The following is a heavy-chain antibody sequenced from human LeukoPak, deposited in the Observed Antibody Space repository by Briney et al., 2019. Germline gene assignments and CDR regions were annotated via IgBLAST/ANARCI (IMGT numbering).Heavy chain of an antibody. Sequence: SETLSITCTVSGGSISSYHWSWIRQPPGKGLEWIGYISYSGSTNYNPSLKSRVTISVDASKNQFSLSLSSVTAADTAVYYCARHLDYYGSGTYEFWGQGTLVTVSS. D-gene: IGHD3-10*01. CDR1: GGSISSYH. CDR3: ARHLDYYGSGTYEF. J-gene: IGHJ4*02. V-gene: IGHV4-59*08. CDR2: ISYSGST.